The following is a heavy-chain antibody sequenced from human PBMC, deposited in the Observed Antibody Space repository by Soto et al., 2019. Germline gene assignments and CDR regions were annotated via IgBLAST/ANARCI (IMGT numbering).Heavy chain of an antibody. Sequence: QITLKESGPTLVKPTQTLTLTCTFSGFSLRKSGMGVGWIRQPPGQALEWLAIIYWDDDKRYTPSLKNSLTITTDTSKNRVVLTMTNMDPIHTGTYYCAHRPGDNWFDPWGQGTLITVSS. D-gene: IGHD3-10*01. V-gene: IGHV2-5*02. CDR2: IYWDDDK. CDR3: AHRPGDNWFDP. J-gene: IGHJ5*02. CDR1: GFSLRKSGMG.